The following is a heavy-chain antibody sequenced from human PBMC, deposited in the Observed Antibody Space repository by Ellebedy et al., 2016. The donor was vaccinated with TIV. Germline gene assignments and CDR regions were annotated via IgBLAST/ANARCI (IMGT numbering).Heavy chain of an antibody. CDR1: GVSINNSPDY. CDR3: ARLAYSSSSRDYYYGMDV. D-gene: IGHD6-6*01. Sequence: SETLSLTXSVSGVSINNSPDYWGWIRQPPGKGLEWIGSIYYSGRTYYNPSLKSRVIISVDTSKNQFSLRLSSVTAADTAVYYCARLAYSSSSRDYYYGMDVWGQGTTVTVSS. V-gene: IGHV4-39*01. CDR2: IYYSGRT. J-gene: IGHJ6*02.